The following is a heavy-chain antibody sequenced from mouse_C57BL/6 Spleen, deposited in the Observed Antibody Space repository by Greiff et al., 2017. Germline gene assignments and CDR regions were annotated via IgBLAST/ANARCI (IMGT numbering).Heavy chain of an antibody. J-gene: IGHJ2*01. V-gene: IGHV1-22*01. D-gene: IGHD1-1*01. CDR3: AREDYYYGSSSYYVDY. CDR2: INPNNGGT. Sequence: VQLQQSGPELVKPGASVKMSCKASGYTFTDYNMHWVKQSHGKSLEWIGYINPNNGGTSYNQKFKGKATLTVNKSSSTAYMELRSLTSEDSAVYYCAREDYYYGSSSYYVDYWGQGTTLTVSS. CDR1: GYTFTDYN.